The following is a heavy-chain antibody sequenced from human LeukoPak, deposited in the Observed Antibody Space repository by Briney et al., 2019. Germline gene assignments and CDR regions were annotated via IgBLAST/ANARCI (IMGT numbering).Heavy chain of an antibody. CDR3: ARDRFHYYDSSGYYSGGFDP. CDR2: IWYDGSNK. D-gene: IGHD3-22*01. J-gene: IGHJ5*02. CDR1: GFTFSSYG. V-gene: IGHV3-33*01. Sequence: GGSLRLSCAASGFTFSSYGMHWVRQAPGKGLERVAVIWYDGSNKYYADSVKGRFTISRDNSKNTLYLQMNSLRAEDTAVYYCARDRFHYYDSSGYYSGGFDPWGQGTLVTVSS.